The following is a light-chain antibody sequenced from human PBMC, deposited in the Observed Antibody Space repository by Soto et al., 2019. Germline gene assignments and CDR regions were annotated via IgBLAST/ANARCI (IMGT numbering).Light chain of an antibody. CDR3: SSYAGSNNLVV. J-gene: IGLJ2*01. Sequence: SALTQPPSASGSPGQSVTISCTGTSSDVGGYNYVSWYQQHPGKAPKLMIYEVNERPSGVPDRFSGSKSGNTASLTVSGLQAEDEADYYCSSYAGSNNLVVFGGGTKLTVL. CDR2: EVN. V-gene: IGLV2-8*01. CDR1: SSDVGGYNY.